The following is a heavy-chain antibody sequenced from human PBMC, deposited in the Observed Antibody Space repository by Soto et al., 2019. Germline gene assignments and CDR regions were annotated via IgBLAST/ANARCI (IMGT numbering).Heavy chain of an antibody. CDR1: GFTFSSYA. D-gene: IGHD3-22*01. CDR3: AFPDDSSGFDY. J-gene: IGHJ4*02. V-gene: IGHV3-23*01. CDR2: ISGSGGST. Sequence: GGSLRLSCAASGFTFSSYAMNWVRQAPGKGLEWVSSISGSGGSTYYADSVKGRFTISRDNSKNTLFLQMNSLRAEDTAVYYCAFPDDSSGFDYWGQGTLVTVSS.